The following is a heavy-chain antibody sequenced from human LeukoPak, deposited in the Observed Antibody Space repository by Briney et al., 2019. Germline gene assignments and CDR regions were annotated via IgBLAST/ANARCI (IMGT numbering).Heavy chain of an antibody. D-gene: IGHD3-22*01. CDR2: IIPILGIA. CDR1: GGTFSSYA. Sequence: SVKVSCKASGGTFSSYAISWGRQAPGQGLEWMGRIIPILGIANYAQKFQGRVTITADKSTSTAYMELSSLRSEDTAVYYCARARYYYDSSGYFDYWGQGTLVTVSS. J-gene: IGHJ4*02. CDR3: ARARYYYDSSGYFDY. V-gene: IGHV1-69*04.